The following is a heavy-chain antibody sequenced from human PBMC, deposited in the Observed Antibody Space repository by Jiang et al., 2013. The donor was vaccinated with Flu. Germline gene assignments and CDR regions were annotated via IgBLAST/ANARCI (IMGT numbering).Heavy chain of an antibody. V-gene: IGHV1-69*04. CDR1: GGTFSSYT. Sequence: SGGTFSSYTISWVRQAPGQGLEWMGRIIPILGIANYAQKFQGRVTITADKSTSTAYMELSSLRSEDTAVYYCAREMAGSLRRGYAFDIWGQGTMVTVSS. D-gene: IGHD3-10*01. J-gene: IGHJ3*02. CDR3: AREMAGSLRRGYAFDI. CDR2: IIPILGIA.